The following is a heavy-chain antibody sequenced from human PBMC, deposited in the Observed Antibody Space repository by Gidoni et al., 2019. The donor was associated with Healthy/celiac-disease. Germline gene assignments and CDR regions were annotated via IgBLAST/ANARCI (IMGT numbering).Heavy chain of an antibody. CDR2: ISSSSSYI. J-gene: IGHJ4*02. D-gene: IGHD3-10*01. Sequence: EVQLVESGGGLVKPGWSLRLSCAASGFTFSSYSMNWVRQAPGKGLEWVSSISSSSSYIYYADAVKGRFTISRDNAKNSLYLQMNSLRAEDTAVYYCARDSDYTGSFDYWGQGTLVTVSS. V-gene: IGHV3-21*01. CDR3: ARDSDYTGSFDY. CDR1: GFTFSSYS.